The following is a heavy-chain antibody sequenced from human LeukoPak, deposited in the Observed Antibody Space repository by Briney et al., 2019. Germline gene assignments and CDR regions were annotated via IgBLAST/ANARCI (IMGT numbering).Heavy chain of an antibody. J-gene: IGHJ6*03. CDR1: GYTFTSYD. Sequence: ASVKVSCXASGYTFTSYDINWVRLATGQGLEWMGWMNPNSGNTGYAQKFQGRVTMTRNTSISTAYMELSSLRSEDTAVYYCARGIYSDYYYYYMDVWGKGTTVTVSS. D-gene: IGHD4-11*01. V-gene: IGHV1-8*01. CDR2: MNPNSGNT. CDR3: ARGIYSDYYYYYMDV.